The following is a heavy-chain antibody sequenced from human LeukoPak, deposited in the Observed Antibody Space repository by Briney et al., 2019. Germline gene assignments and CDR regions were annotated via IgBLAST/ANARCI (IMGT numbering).Heavy chain of an antibody. CDR1: GCTFSGNY. CDR3: ARVPLDYYSSSRLGALDI. V-gene: IGHV1-2*02. Sequence: GASVTVSCKASGCTFSGNYLHWVRQAPGQGLEWLGWINPNSGGANYAQRFQGRVTMTRDTSISTVYMELSRLRSDDTAVYYCARVPLDYYSSSRLGALDIWGQGTLVTVSS. CDR2: INPNSGGA. D-gene: IGHD3-22*01. J-gene: IGHJ3*02.